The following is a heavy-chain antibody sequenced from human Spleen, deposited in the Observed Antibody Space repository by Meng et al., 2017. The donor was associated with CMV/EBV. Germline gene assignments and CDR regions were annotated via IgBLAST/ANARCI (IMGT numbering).Heavy chain of an antibody. Sequence: GGSLRLSCAASGFIFSSYGIHWVRQAPGKGLEWVAFIRYDGSNKYYADSVKGRFTISRDNSKNTLYPQMNSLRVEDTGVYYCAKDKTSDGVATVSFDYWGQGTLVTVSS. J-gene: IGHJ4*02. CDR1: GFIFSSYG. CDR3: AKDKTSDGVATVSFDY. D-gene: IGHD4-11*01. V-gene: IGHV3-30*02. CDR2: IRYDGSNK.